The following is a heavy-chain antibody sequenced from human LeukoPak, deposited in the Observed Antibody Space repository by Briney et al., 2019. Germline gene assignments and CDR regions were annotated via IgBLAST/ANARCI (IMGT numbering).Heavy chain of an antibody. D-gene: IGHD2-2*01. V-gene: IGHV3-74*01. J-gene: IGHJ4*02. CDR1: GFTFSSYW. CDR3: ARDFEYCSSASCELDY. Sequence: GGSLRLSCAASGFTFSSYWMPWVRQAPGKGLVWVSRINSDGSSTSYADSVKGRFTISRDNAKNTLYLQMNSLRAEDTAVYYCARDFEYCSSASCELDYWGQGTLVTVSS. CDR2: INSDGSST.